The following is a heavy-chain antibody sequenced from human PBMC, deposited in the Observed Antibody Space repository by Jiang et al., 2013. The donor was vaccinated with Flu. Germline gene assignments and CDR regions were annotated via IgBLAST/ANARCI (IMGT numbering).Heavy chain of an antibody. CDR2: IYYSGST. CDR1: GGSISSRGHQ. Sequence: SGSGLVKPSQTLSLSCTVSGGSISSRGHQWNWIRQHPGKGPEWIGYIYYSGSTFYNPSLKSRVNISVDTSKNQFSLRLTSVTAADTAVYYCARGETNIAGLPLDSWGQGTLVTVSS. J-gene: IGHJ4*02. D-gene: IGHD1-26*01. V-gene: IGHV4-31*03. CDR3: ARGETNIAGLPLDS.